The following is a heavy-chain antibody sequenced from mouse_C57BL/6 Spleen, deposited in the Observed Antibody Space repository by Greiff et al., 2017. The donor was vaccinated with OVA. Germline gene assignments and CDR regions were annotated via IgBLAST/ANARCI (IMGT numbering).Heavy chain of an antibody. CDR3: TSLYYGSSLFAY. Sequence: EVKLVESGEGLVKPGGSLKLSCAASGFTFSSYAMSWVRPTPEKRLEWVAYISSGGDYIYYADTVKGRFTISRDNARNTLYLQMSSLTSEDTAMYYCTSLYYGSSLFAYWGQGTLVTVSA. D-gene: IGHD1-1*01. J-gene: IGHJ3*01. V-gene: IGHV5-9-1*02. CDR1: GFTFSSYA. CDR2: ISSGGDYI.